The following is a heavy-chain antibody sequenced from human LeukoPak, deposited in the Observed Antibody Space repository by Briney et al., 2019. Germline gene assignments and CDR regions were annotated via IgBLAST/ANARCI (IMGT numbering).Heavy chain of an antibody. Sequence: GGSLRLSCAASGFTFSSYAMHWVRQAPGKGLEWVAVISYDGSNKYYADSVKGRFTISRDNSKNTLYLQMNSLRAEDTAVYYCARGYSSSLDYWGQGTLVTVSS. D-gene: IGHD6-13*01. J-gene: IGHJ4*02. CDR3: ARGYSSSLDY. CDR1: GFTFSSYA. CDR2: ISYDGSNK. V-gene: IGHV3-30-3*01.